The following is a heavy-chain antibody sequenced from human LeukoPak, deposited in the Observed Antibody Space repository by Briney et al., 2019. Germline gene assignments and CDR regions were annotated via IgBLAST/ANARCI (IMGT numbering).Heavy chain of an antibody. CDR1: GFTFTTYS. CDR2: ISSSSSTI. CDR3: ARDTQQQLVFWGYYYYMDV. D-gene: IGHD6-13*01. Sequence: GGSLRLSCAASGFTFTTYSMNWVRQAPGKGLEWVSYISSSSSTIYYADSVKGRFTISRDNAKNSLYLQMNSLRAEDTAVYYCARDTQQQLVFWGYYYYMDVWGKGTTVTVSS. V-gene: IGHV3-48*01. J-gene: IGHJ6*03.